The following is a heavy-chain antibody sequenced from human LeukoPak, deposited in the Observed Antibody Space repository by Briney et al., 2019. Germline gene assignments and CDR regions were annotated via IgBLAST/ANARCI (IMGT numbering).Heavy chain of an antibody. J-gene: IGHJ4*02. CDR3: ARDAYGDYAIDY. CDR1: GFSFSTHS. D-gene: IGHD4-17*01. V-gene: IGHV3-48*04. CDR2: ISGTSSPR. Sequence: GGSLRLSCAASGFSFSTHSMNWVRQAPGKGLEWVSYISGTSSPRYYADSVKGRFTITRDNAKDSLYLQMNSLRAEDTAVYYCARDAYGDYAIDYWGQGTLVTVSS.